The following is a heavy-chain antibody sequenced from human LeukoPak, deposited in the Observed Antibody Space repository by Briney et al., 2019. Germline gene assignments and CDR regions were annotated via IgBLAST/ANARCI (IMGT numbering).Heavy chain of an antibody. V-gene: IGHV3-23*01. CDR1: GITLSNYG. CDR3: AKRGVVIRVILVGFHKEAYYFDS. CDR2: ISGSGGST. Sequence: GGSLRLPCAVPGITLSNYGMSWVRQAPGKGLEWVAGISGSGGSTNYADSVKGRFTISRDNRKNTLYLQMNSLRVEDTAVYFCAKRGVVIRVILVGFHKEAYYFDSWGQGALVTVSS. D-gene: IGHD3-22*01. J-gene: IGHJ4*02.